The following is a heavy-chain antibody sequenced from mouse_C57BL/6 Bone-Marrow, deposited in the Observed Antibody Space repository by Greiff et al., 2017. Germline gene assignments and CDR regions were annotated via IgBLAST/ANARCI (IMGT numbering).Heavy chain of an antibody. V-gene: IGHV1-64*01. CDR3: AKGAYDSNCVAMDY. Sequence: QVQLQQSGAELVKPGASVKLSCKASGYTFTSYWMHWVKQRPGQGLEWIGMIHPNSGSTNYNEKFKSKATLTVDKSSSSAYMQLSSLTSEDSAVYYCAKGAYDSNCVAMDYGGQGTSVTVSS. CDR1: GYTFTSYW. D-gene: IGHD2-5*01. CDR2: IHPNSGST. J-gene: IGHJ4*01.